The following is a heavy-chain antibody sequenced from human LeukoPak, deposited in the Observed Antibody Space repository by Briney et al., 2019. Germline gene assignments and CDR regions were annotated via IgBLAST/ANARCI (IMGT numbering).Heavy chain of an antibody. CDR1: GFTFSSYA. CDR2: ISYDGSNK. Sequence: GGSLRLSCAASGFTFSSYAMHWVRQAPGKGLEWVAVISYDGSNKYYADSVKGRFTISRDNSKNTLYLQMNSLRAEGTAVYYCAREIHRRVERWSIGYWGQGTLVTVSS. V-gene: IGHV3-30-3*01. CDR3: AREIHRRVERWSIGY. D-gene: IGHD1-1*01. J-gene: IGHJ4*02.